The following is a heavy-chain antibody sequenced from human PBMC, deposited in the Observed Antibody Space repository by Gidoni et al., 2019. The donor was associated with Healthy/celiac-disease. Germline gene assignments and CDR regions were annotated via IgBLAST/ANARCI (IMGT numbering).Heavy chain of an antibody. V-gene: IGHV3-30*18. CDR2: IAYDGSNK. CDR1: GFTFSSYG. Sequence: QVQLVESGGGVVQPGRSLRLSCAASGFTFSSYGMHGVRQAPGKGLEWVAVIAYDGSNKYYADSVKGRVTISRDNSKNTMYLQMNSRRAEGTAVYYCAKDYGMDVWGQGTTVTVSS. J-gene: IGHJ6*02. CDR3: AKDYGMDV.